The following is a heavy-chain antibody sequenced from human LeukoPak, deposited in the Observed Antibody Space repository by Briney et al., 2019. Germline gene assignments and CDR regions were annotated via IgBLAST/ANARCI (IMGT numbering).Heavy chain of an antibody. CDR2: INHSGST. V-gene: IGHV4-34*01. Sequence: PSETLSLTCAVYGGSFSSYSWSWVRQPPGKGLQWIGEINHSGSTNYSPSLKSRVTISLDTSKNQVSLKLNSVTAADTAVYYCARELTSRWIDYWGQGTLVTVSS. CDR1: GGSFSSYS. J-gene: IGHJ4*02. CDR3: ARELTSRWIDY. D-gene: IGHD6-13*01.